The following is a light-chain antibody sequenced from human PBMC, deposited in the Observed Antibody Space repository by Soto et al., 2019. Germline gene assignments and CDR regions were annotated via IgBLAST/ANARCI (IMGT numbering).Light chain of an antibody. V-gene: IGLV2-11*01. J-gene: IGLJ3*02. CDR3: CTYAGRYSRV. Sequence: QSALTQPRSVSGSPGQSVTISCTGTSSGGYNYVSWYQHHPGKAPKLMIFDVTERPSGVPDRFSGSKSGNTGSLTISGLQAEDEADYYCCTYAGRYSRVFGGGTKLTVL. CDR1: SSGGYNY. CDR2: DVT.